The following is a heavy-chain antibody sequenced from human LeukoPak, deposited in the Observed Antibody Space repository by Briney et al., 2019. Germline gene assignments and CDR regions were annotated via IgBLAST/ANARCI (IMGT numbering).Heavy chain of an antibody. J-gene: IGHJ4*02. Sequence: ASVTVSCKASGYTFTEYHLHWVRQAPGQGLEWMGWINPNSGGTNYAQKFQGRVTMTRDMSTSTVYMELSSLGSEDTAVYYCARAGSDIVATISRYYFDYWGQGTLVTVSS. CDR2: INPNSGGT. V-gene: IGHV1-2*02. D-gene: IGHD5-12*01. CDR3: ARAGSDIVATISRYYFDY. CDR1: GYTFTEYH.